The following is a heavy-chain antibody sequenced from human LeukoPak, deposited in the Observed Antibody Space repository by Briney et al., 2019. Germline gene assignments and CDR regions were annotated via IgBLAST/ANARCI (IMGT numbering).Heavy chain of an antibody. CDR2: IYHSGST. J-gene: IGHJ2*01. V-gene: IGHV4-38-2*02. Sequence: SETLSLTCTVSGYSISSGYYWGWIRQPPGKGLEWIGSIYHSGSTYYNPSLKSRVTISVDTSKNQFSLKLSSVTAADTAVYYCAGTLPGYWYFDLWGRGTLVTVSS. CDR3: AGTLPGYWYFDL. CDR1: GYSISSGYY.